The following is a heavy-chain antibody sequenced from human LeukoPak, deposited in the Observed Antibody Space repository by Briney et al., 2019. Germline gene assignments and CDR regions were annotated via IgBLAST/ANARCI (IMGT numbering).Heavy chain of an antibody. CDR2: IYYIGST. V-gene: IGHV4-59*01. Sequence: PSETLSLTCTVSGGSISSYYWSWIRQPPGKGLEWIGYIYYIGSTNYNPSLKSRVTISVDTSKNQFSLKLSSVTAADTAVYYCVLYYYGSGRYLGVFDHWGQGTLVTVSS. CDR3: VLYYYGSGRYLGVFDH. D-gene: IGHD3-10*01. J-gene: IGHJ4*02. CDR1: GGSISSYY.